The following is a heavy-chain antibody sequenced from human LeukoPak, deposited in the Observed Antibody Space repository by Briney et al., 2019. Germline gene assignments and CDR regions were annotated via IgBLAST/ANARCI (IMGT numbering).Heavy chain of an antibody. CDR2: INAGNGNT. D-gene: IGHD1-26*01. CDR1: GYTFTSYA. Sequence: GASVKVSCKASGYTFTSYAMHWVRQAPGQRLEWMGWINAGNGNTKYSQKFQGRVTITRDTSASTAYMELSGLRSEDTAVYYCARGPPAWGATLNWGQGTLVTVSS. CDR3: ARGPPAWGATLN. V-gene: IGHV1-3*01. J-gene: IGHJ4*02.